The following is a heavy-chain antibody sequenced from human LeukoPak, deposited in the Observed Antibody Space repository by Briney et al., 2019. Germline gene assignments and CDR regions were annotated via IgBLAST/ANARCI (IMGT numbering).Heavy chain of an antibody. Sequence: GESLKISCKGSGYSFTSYWIGWVRQMPGKGLEWMGIIYPGDSDTRYSPSFQGQVTISADKSISTAYLQWSSLKASDTAMYYCARHTSSESVVAAATRVSGMDVWGQGTTGTVSS. CDR2: IYPGDSDT. V-gene: IGHV5-51*01. D-gene: IGHD2-15*01. J-gene: IGHJ6*02. CDR3: ARHTSSESVVAAATRVSGMDV. CDR1: GYSFTSYW.